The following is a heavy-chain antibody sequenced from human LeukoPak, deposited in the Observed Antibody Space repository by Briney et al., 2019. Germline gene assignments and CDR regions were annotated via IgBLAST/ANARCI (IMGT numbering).Heavy chain of an antibody. V-gene: IGHV1-2*02. CDR2: INPNSGGT. Sequence: APVKVSCKASGYTFTGYYMHWVRQAPGQGREWMGWINPNSGGTNYAQKFQGRVTMTRDTSISTAYMELSRLRSDDTAVYYCARDPLPGVAVARVFDYWGQGTLVTVSS. CDR1: GYTFTGYY. D-gene: IGHD6-19*01. J-gene: IGHJ4*02. CDR3: ARDPLPGVAVARVFDY.